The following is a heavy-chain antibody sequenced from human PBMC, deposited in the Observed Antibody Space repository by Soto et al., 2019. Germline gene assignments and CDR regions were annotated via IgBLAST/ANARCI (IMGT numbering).Heavy chain of an antibody. Sequence: QVQLVESGGGVVQPGRSLRLSCAASGFTFSSYGMHWVRQAPGKGLEWVAVIWYDGSNKYYADSVKGRFTISRDNSKNTLYLQMNSLRAEDTAVYYCARDKDGMDVWGQGTTVTVSS. V-gene: IGHV3-33*01. CDR2: IWYDGSNK. CDR1: GFTFSSYG. J-gene: IGHJ6*02. CDR3: ARDKDGMDV.